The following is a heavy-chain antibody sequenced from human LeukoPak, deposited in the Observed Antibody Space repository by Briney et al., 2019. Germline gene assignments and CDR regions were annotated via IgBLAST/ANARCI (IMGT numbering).Heavy chain of an antibody. CDR3: ARAPPGYSRRGLDY. CDR1: GFTFSSYA. CDR2: IPYDGSNK. Sequence: GGSLRLSCAASGFTFSSYAMHWVRQAPGKGLEWVAVIPYDGSNKYYADSVKGRFTISRDNSKNTLYLQMNSLRAEDTAVYYCARAPPGYSRRGLDYWGQGTLVTVSS. V-gene: IGHV3-30-3*01. D-gene: IGHD6-13*01. J-gene: IGHJ4*02.